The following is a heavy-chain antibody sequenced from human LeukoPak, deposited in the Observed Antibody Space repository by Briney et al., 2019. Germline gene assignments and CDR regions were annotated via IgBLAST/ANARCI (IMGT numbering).Heavy chain of an antibody. CDR1: GFTFSSYA. J-gene: IGHJ4*02. CDR3: ARDRGGANIIFDY. CDR2: ISYDGSNK. Sequence: GGSLRLSCAASGFTFSSYAMHWVRQAPGKGLEWVAVISYDGSNKYYADSVRGRFTISRDNAKNSLYLQMNSLGAEDTAVYYCARDRGGANIIFDYWGQGTLVTVSS. V-gene: IGHV3-30-3*01. D-gene: IGHD4/OR15-4a*01.